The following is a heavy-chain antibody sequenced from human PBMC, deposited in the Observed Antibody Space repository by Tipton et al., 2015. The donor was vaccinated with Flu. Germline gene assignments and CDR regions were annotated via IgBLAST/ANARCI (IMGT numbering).Heavy chain of an antibody. J-gene: IGHJ4*02. Sequence: TLSLTCTASYGSMTGHYWSWIRQPPGKGLEGIWYMYHSGSSSYNPSLKSRLTVSVDTSNFQSSLTLTPLTAADTAVYYCARGDSSGYYFDYWGQGILVTVSS. D-gene: IGHD3-22*01. CDR2: MYHSGSS. CDR1: YGSMTGHY. CDR3: ARGDSSGYYFDY. V-gene: IGHV4-59*11.